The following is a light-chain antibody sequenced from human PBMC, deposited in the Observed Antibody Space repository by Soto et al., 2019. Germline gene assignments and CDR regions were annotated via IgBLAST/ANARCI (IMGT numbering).Light chain of an antibody. V-gene: IGKV3-15*01. CDR1: QSVSSN. CDR2: AAS. J-gene: IGKJ1*01. CDR3: QQYNNWPPK. Sequence: VVTQSPDTLSVSPGERATLSCRASQSVSSNLAWYQHKPGQAPRLLIYAASTRATGIPARFSGSGSGTEFTLTISSLQSEDFAVYYCQQYNNWPPKFGQGTK.